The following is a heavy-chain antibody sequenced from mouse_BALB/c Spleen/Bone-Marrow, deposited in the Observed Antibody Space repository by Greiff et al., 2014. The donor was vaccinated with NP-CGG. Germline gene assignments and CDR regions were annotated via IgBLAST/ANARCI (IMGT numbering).Heavy chain of an antibody. J-gene: IGHJ4*01. Sequence: VHVKQSGGGLVKPGGSLKLSCAASGFAFSSYDMSWVRQTPEKRLEWVAYISHGGGTTYYSDTVKGRFTISRDNAENTLYLQMSSLKSEDTAIYYCTRHGGYYPYYYAMDYWGQGTSVTVSS. CDR3: TRHGGYYPYYYAMDY. D-gene: IGHD2-3*01. V-gene: IGHV5-12-1*01. CDR1: GFAFSSYD. CDR2: ISHGGGTT.